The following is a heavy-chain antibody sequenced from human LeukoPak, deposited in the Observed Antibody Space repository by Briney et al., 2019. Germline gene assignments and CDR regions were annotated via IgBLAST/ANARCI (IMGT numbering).Heavy chain of an antibody. Sequence: GASVKVSCKASGYTFTSYDINWVRQATGQGLEWMGWMNPNSGNTGYAQKFQGRATMTRDTSTRTAYMELSSLRSEDSAVYYCAREPLRTEHIDYWGQGTLVTVSS. V-gene: IGHV1-8*01. CDR2: MNPNSGNT. D-gene: IGHD1-14*01. CDR1: GYTFTSYD. J-gene: IGHJ4*02. CDR3: AREPLRTEHIDY.